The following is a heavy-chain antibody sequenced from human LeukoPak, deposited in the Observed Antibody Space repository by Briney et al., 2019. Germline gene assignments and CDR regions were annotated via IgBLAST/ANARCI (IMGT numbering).Heavy chain of an antibody. J-gene: IGHJ4*02. CDR3: AKDPWLVRGSYFDY. CDR1: GFTFSSYG. Sequence: GESLRLSCAASGFTFSSYGMHWVRQAPGKGLEWVAFIRYDGSNKHYADSVKGRFTISRDNSKNTLYLQMNSLGAEDTAVYYCAKDPWLVRGSYFDYWGQGTLVTVSS. D-gene: IGHD6-19*01. V-gene: IGHV3-30*02. CDR2: IRYDGSNK.